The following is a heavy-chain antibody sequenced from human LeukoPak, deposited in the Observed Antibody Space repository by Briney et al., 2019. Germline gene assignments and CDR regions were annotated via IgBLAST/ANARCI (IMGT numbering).Heavy chain of an antibody. V-gene: IGHV4-34*01. CDR1: GGSFSGYY. D-gene: IGHD4-17*01. J-gene: IGHJ4*02. CDR2: INHSGST. CDR3: ARANYGDYGYIDY. Sequence: SETLSLTCAVYGGSFSGYYWSWIRQPPGKGLEWIGEINHSGSTNYNPSLKSRVTISVDTSKNQFSLKLSSVTAADTAVYYCARANYGDYGYIDYWGQGTLVTVSS.